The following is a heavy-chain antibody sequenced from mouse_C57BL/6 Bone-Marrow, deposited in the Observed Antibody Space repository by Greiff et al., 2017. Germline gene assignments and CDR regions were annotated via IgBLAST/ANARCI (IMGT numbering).Heavy chain of an antibody. CDR1: GFTFSDYG. Sequence: EVKVVESGGGLVKPGGSLKLSCAASGFTFSDYGMHWVRQAPEKGLEWVAYISSGSSTIYYADTVKGRFTISRDNAKNTLFLQMTSLRSEDTAMYYCARRCLAYWGQGTLVTVSA. J-gene: IGHJ3*01. CDR2: ISSGSSTI. CDR3: ARRCLAY. V-gene: IGHV5-17*01.